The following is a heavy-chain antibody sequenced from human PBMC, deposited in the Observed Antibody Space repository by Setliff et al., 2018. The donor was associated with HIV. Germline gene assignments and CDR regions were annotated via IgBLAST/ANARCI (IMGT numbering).Heavy chain of an antibody. CDR2: IYPNTGGT. D-gene: IGHD4-17*01. J-gene: IGHJ4*02. CDR1: GYTFTSYS. CDR3: ARSTTAD. Sequence: GASVKVSCKASGYTFTSYSMHWVRQAPGQGLEWMGWIYPNTGGTNYAQKFKGRVTMTRDTSISTAYMELSRLRSDDTAVYYCARSTTADWGQGTMVTVSS. V-gene: IGHV1-2*02.